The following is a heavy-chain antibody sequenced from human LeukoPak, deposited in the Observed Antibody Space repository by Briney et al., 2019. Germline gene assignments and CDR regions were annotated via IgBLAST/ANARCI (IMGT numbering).Heavy chain of an antibody. V-gene: IGHV4-59*01. J-gene: IGHJ4*02. Sequence: SETLSLTFTVSGGSISTYYWSWIRQPPGRGLEWIGYIFNSGSTKYNPSLKSRVTISVDTSKNQFSLKLSSVTAADTAVYYCARDHSGSGTYDYWGQGTLVTVSS. CDR1: GGSISTYY. CDR2: IFNSGST. CDR3: ARDHSGSGTYDY. D-gene: IGHD3-10*01.